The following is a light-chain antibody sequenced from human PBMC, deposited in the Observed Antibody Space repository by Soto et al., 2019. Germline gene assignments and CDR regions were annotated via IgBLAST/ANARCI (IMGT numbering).Light chain of an antibody. CDR3: QVWDSGSDLYV. CDR1: NIGTKT. V-gene: IGLV3-21*02. Sequence: SYELTQPPSVSVAPGQTARITCGGNNIGTKTVHWYQQKPGQAPVLVVYDNSDRPSGIPERFSGSNSGNTATLTISMVEAGDEADYYCQVWDSGSDLYVFGTGTKVTVL. J-gene: IGLJ1*01. CDR2: DNS.